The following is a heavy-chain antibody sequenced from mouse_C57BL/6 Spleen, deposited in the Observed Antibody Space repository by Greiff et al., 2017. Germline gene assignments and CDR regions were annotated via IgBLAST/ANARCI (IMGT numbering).Heavy chain of an antibody. D-gene: IGHD2-3*01. J-gene: IGHJ2*01. CDR1: GYSFTGYY. Sequence: EVKLQESGPELAKPGASVKISCKASGYSFTGYYMHWVKQSSEKSLEWIGEINPSTGGTSYNQKFKGKATLTVDKSSSTAYMQLKSLTSEDSAVDYGARRLYDGYLIDYWGQGTTLTVSA. V-gene: IGHV1-43*01. CDR2: INPSTGGT. CDR3: ARRLYDGYLIDY.